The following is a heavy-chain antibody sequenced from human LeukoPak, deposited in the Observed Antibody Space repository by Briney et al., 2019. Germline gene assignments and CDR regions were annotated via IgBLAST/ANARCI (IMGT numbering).Heavy chain of an antibody. CDR2: IYHSGST. CDR3: ARGQKESITIFGVVIIPVFAYYMDV. D-gene: IGHD3-3*01. V-gene: IGHV4-38-2*02. Sequence: SETLSLTCTVSGYSISSGTYWDWIRQPPGKGLEWIGTIYHSGSTYYNPSLKSRVTISVDTSKNQFSLKLSSVTAADTAVYYCARGQKESITIFGVVIIPVFAYYMDVWGKGTTVTVSS. J-gene: IGHJ6*03. CDR1: GYSISSGTY.